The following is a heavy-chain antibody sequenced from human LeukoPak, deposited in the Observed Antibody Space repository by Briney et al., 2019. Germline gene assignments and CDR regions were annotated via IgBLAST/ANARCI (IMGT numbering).Heavy chain of an antibody. D-gene: IGHD1-20*01. CDR2: ISGSGGSS. J-gene: IGHJ4*02. CDR1: GFTFSSYA. CDR3: ATIPYNWNYGDY. V-gene: IGHV3-23*01. Sequence: QPGGSLRLSCAASGFTFSSYAMSWVRQAPGKGLEWVSTISGSGGSSYYADSVKGRFTISRDNSKNTLYLQMNSLRAEDTAVYYCATIPYNWNYGDYWGQGTLVTVSS.